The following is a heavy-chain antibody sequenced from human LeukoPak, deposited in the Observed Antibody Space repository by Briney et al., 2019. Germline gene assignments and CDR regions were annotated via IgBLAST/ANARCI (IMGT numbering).Heavy chain of an antibody. V-gene: IGHV1-18*01. CDR2: ISAHYGNT. CDR3: ARDFFHGHCSGLSCFLLDY. CDR1: GYIFTRYG. D-gene: IGHD2-15*01. J-gene: IGHJ4*02. Sequence: ASVKVSCKASGYIFTRYGISWVRQAPGQGLEWMGWISAHYGNTKYAQKFQGRLTMTTDTSTNTAYMELRSLRPDDTAVYYCARDFFHGHCSGLSCFLLDYWGQGSLVTVSS.